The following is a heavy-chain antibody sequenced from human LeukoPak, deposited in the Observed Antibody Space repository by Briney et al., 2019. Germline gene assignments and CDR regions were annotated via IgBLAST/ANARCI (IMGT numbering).Heavy chain of an antibody. D-gene: IGHD4-17*01. V-gene: IGHV4-4*07. J-gene: IGHJ6*03. Sequence: SETLSLTCTVSGGSISSYYWSWIRQPAGKGLEWIGRIYTSGSTNYNPSLKSRVTMSVDTSKNQFSLKLGSVTAADTAVYYCARLYGDYGGYYYYYYMDVWGKGTTVTVSS. CDR2: IYTSGST. CDR3: ARLYGDYGGYYYYYYMDV. CDR1: GGSISSYY.